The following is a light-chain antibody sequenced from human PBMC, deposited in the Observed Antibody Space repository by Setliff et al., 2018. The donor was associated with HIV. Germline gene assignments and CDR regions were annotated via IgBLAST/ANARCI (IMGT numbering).Light chain of an antibody. Sequence: QSVLTQPPSASGTPGQRVTISCSGSSSNIGGASVYWYQQLPGTAPNLLIYGNNQRPSGVPDRFSVSKSGTSASLAISGLRSEDEADYYCATWDGSLNGNVFGSGTKVTVL. CDR2: GNN. V-gene: IGLV1-47*01. CDR1: SSNIGGAS. CDR3: ATWDGSLNGNV. J-gene: IGLJ1*01.